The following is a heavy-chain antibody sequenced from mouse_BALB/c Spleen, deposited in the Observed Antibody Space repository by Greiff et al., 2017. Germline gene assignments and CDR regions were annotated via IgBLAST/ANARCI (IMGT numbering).Heavy chain of an antibody. CDR2: ISSGGSYT. Sequence: EVQLVESGGGLVKPGGSLKLSCAASGFTFSSYAMSWVRQTPEKRLEWVATISSGGSYTYYPDSVTGRFTISRDNAKNTLYLQMSSLRSEDTAMYYCARHEDYDYYYFDDWGQGTTLTVSS. D-gene: IGHD2-4*01. V-gene: IGHV5-9-3*01. CDR3: ARHEDYDYYYFDD. CDR1: GFTFSSYA. J-gene: IGHJ2*01.